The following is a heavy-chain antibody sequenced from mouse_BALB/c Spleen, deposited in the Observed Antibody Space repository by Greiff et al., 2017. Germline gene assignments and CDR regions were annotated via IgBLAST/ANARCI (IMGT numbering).Heavy chain of an antibody. CDR3: HYYGSSSPWFAY. J-gene: IGHJ3*01. V-gene: IGHV14-4*02. CDR1: GFNIKDYY. D-gene: IGHD1-1*01. Sequence: EVKLQESGAELVRSGASVKLSCTASGFNIKDYYMHWVKQRPEQGLEWIGWIDPENGDTEYAPKFQGKATMTADTSSNTAYLQLSSLTSEDTAVYYCHYYGSSSPWFAYWGQGTLVTVSA. CDR2: IDPENGDT.